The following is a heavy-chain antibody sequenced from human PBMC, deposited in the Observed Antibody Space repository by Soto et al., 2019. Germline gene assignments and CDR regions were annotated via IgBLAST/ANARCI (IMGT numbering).Heavy chain of an antibody. V-gene: IGHV3-30-3*01. D-gene: IGHD3-16*02. Sequence: PGGSLRLSCAASGFTFSSYAMHWVRQAPGKGLEWVAVISYDGSNKYYADSVKGRFTISRGNSKNTLYLQMNSLRAEDTAVYYCAKVPIYDYVWGSYPPIRPGGMDVWGQGTTATVSS. CDR2: ISYDGSNK. CDR3: AKVPIYDYVWGSYPPIRPGGMDV. CDR1: GFTFSSYA. J-gene: IGHJ6*02.